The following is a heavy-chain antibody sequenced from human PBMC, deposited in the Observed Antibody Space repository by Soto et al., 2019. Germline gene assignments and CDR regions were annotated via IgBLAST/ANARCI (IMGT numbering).Heavy chain of an antibody. D-gene: IGHD3-22*01. CDR2: ISSSGSYI. CDR3: ARGAYYDSSGYRWFDP. CDR1: GFTFSTYS. V-gene: IGHV3-21*01. Sequence: EVQLEESGGGLVEPGGSLRLSCAASGFTFSTYSMNWVRQPPGKGLEWISSISSSGSYINDADSVNGRFTISRDNAKNSLYLQMNSLRAEDTAVYYCARGAYYDSSGYRWFDPWGQGTLVTVSS. J-gene: IGHJ5*02.